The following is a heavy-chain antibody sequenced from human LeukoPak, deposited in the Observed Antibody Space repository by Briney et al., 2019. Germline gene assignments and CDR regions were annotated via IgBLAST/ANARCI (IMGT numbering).Heavy chain of an antibody. CDR3: AAQPGDLAEFYFDY. Sequence: PSETLSLTCTVSGGSISSYYWSWIRQPPGKGLEWIGYIYYSGSTNYNPSLKSRVTISVDTSKNQFSLKLSSVTAADTAVYYCAAQPGDLAEFYFDYWGQGTLVTVSS. D-gene: IGHD3-16*01. CDR2: IYYSGST. V-gene: IGHV4-59*08. CDR1: GGSISSYY. J-gene: IGHJ4*02.